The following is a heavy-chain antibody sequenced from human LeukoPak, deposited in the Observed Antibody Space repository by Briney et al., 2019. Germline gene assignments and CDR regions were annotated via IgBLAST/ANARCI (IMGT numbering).Heavy chain of an antibody. J-gene: IGHJ4*02. V-gene: IGHV3-23*01. Sequence: GGSLRLSCAASGFTFSSYAMSWVRQAPGKGLEWVSAISGSGGSTYYADSVKGRSTISRDNSKNTLYLQMNSLRAEDTAVYYCAKTGNYYGSGSPEWGQGTLVTVSS. CDR1: GFTFSSYA. CDR2: ISGSGGST. D-gene: IGHD3-10*01. CDR3: AKTGNYYGSGSPE.